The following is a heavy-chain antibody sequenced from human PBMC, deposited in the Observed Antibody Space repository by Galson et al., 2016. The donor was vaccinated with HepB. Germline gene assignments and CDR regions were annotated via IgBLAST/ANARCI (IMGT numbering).Heavy chain of an antibody. D-gene: IGHD1-1*01. J-gene: IGHJ4*02. CDR2: IYPSDSDT. CDR1: ENSFTGYW. CDR3: ARRARPNGAHYFDY. V-gene: IGHV5-51*01. Sequence: QSGAEVKKPGESLKISCTVSENSFTGYWIGWVRQMPGKGLEWMGIIYPSDSDTRYSPSFQGQVTISADESITTAYLQWSRLKASDTAMYYCARRARPNGAHYFDYWGQGTLVTVSS.